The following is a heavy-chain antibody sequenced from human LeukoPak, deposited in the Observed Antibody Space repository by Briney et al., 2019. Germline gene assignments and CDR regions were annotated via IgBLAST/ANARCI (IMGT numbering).Heavy chain of an antibody. V-gene: IGHV4-59*11. J-gene: IGHJ4*02. CDR1: GASMSNHY. CDR3: ASRPGGSTWYGVFDY. Sequence: PSETLSLTRTVSGASMSNHYWSWIRQPPGKGLEWIGYIFDSETTNYNPSLKSRVTTSVDTSESQFSLKLSSVTAADTALYYCASRPGGSTWYGVFDYWSRGTLVTVSS. CDR2: IFDSETT. D-gene: IGHD6-13*01.